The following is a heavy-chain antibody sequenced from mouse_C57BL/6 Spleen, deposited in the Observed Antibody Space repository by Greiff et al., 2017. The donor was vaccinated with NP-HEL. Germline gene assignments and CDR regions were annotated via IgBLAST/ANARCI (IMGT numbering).Heavy chain of an antibody. CDR1: GYAFSSSW. Sequence: QVQLQQSGPELVKPGASVKISCKASGYAFSSSWMNWVKQRPGKGLEWIGRIYPGDGDTNYNGKFKGKATLTADKSSSTAYMQLSSLTSEDSAVYFCARSIYYGRSYFDYWGQGTTLTVSS. J-gene: IGHJ2*01. D-gene: IGHD1-2*01. V-gene: IGHV1-82*01. CDR2: IYPGDGDT. CDR3: ARSIYYGRSYFDY.